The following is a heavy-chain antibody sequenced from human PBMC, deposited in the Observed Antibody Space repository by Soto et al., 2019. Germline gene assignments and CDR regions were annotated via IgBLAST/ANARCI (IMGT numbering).Heavy chain of an antibody. Sequence: QVQLVESGGGVVQPGRSLRLSCAASGFTFSSYGMHWVRQAPGKGLEWVAVISYDGSNKYYADSVKGRFTISRDNSKNTLYLQMNSLRAEDTAVYYCAKDFQGYSGYDQFDYWGQGTLVNVSS. D-gene: IGHD5-12*01. CDR3: AKDFQGYSGYDQFDY. CDR1: GFTFSSYG. CDR2: ISYDGSNK. V-gene: IGHV3-30*18. J-gene: IGHJ4*02.